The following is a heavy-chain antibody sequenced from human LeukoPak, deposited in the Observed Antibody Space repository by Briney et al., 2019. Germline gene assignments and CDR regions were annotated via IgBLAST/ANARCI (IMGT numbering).Heavy chain of an antibody. CDR2: IKPDGSNA. D-gene: IGHD1-26*01. Sequence: GGSLRLSCAGSGFTFSSHWVHWVRQAPGKGLEWVARIKPDGSNADYADSVKGRFTISRDNAKNTLFLQMNSLRADDTAIYYCASALGGQGGHWGQGTLVTVSS. CDR3: ASALGGQGGH. CDR1: GFTFSSHW. V-gene: IGHV3-74*01. J-gene: IGHJ4*02.